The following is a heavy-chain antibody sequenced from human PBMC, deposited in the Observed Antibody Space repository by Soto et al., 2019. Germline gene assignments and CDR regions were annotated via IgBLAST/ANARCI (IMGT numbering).Heavy chain of an antibody. CDR2: IIPIFGTA. CDR3: ARDPDYGDYILVPNQYYGMDV. Sequence: ASVKFSCKASGGTFSSYAISWVRQAPGQGLEWMGGIIPIFGTANYAQKFQVRVTITADKSTSTAYMELSSLRSEDTAVYYCARDPDYGDYILVPNQYYGMDVWGQGTTVTVSS. CDR1: GGTFSSYA. D-gene: IGHD4-17*01. V-gene: IGHV1-69*06. J-gene: IGHJ6*02.